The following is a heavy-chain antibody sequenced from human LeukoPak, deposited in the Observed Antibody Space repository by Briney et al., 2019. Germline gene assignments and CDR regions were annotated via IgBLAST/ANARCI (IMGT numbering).Heavy chain of an antibody. CDR3: ARRGLSGKTRTYFDY. D-gene: IGHD3-3*01. CDR2: INHSGST. J-gene: IGHJ4*02. V-gene: IGHV4-34*01. Sequence: PSETLSLTCAVYGGSFSGYYWSWIRQPPGKGLEWIGEINHSGSTNYNPSLKSRVTISVDTSKNQFSLKLSSVTAADTAVYYCARRGLSGKTRTYFDYWGQGTLVTVSS. CDR1: GGSFSGYY.